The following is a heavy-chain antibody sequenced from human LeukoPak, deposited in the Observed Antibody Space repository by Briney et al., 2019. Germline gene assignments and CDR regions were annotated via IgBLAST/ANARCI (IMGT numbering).Heavy chain of an antibody. V-gene: IGHV4-39*07. D-gene: IGHD1-26*01. CDR1: GGSFSSYY. CDR3: AREGEWELRGFDY. CDR2: IYYSGST. J-gene: IGHJ4*02. Sequence: PSETLSLTCAVYGGSFSSYYWGWIRQPPGKGLEWIGSIYYSGSTYYNPSLKSRVTISVDTSKNQFSLKLSSVTAADTAVYYCAREGEWELRGFDYWGQGTLVTVSS.